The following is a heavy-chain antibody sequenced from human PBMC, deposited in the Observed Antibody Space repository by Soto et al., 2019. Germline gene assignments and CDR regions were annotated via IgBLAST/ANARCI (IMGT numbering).Heavy chain of an antibody. J-gene: IGHJ4*02. CDR2: ISYDGSNK. V-gene: IGHV3-30*03. Sequence: QVQLVESGGGVVQPGRSLRLSCAASGFTFSSYGMHWVRQAPAKGLEWVAVISYDGSNKYYADSVKGRFTISRDNSKNTLYLQMNSLRAEDTAVYYCAAPSSEYQLPTPPDYWGQGTLVTVSS. CDR1: GFTFSSYG. D-gene: IGHD2-2*01. CDR3: AAPSSEYQLPTPPDY.